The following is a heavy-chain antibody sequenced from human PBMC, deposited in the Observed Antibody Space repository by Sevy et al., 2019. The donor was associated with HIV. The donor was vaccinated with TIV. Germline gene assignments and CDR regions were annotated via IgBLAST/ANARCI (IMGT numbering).Heavy chain of an antibody. Sequence: GGSLRLSCAASGFTFSSYAMHWVRQAPGKGLEWVAVISYDGSNKYDADSVKGRFTISRDNSKNTLYLQMNSLRAEDTAVYYCARALGWFGGLFDYWGQGTLVTVSS. J-gene: IGHJ4*02. D-gene: IGHD3-10*01. CDR3: ARALGWFGGLFDY. CDR1: GFTFSSYA. CDR2: ISYDGSNK. V-gene: IGHV3-30*04.